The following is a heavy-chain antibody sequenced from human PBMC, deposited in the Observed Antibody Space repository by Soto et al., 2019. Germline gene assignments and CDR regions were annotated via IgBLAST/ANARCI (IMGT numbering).Heavy chain of an antibody. CDR1: GCSISSSSYY. CDR2: IYYSGST. V-gene: IGHV4-39*01. Sequence: SETLSLTCTVPGCSISSSSYYWGWFRQPPGKGLEWIGNIYYSGSTYYNPSLKSRVTISVDTSKNQFSLKLSSVTAADTAVYYCASQASPYYYFGMDVWGQGTTVT. J-gene: IGHJ6*02. CDR3: ASQASPYYYFGMDV.